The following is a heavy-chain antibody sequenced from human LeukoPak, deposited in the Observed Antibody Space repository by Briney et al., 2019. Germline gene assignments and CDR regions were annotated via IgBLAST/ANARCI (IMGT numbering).Heavy chain of an antibody. CDR1: GFTFSSYA. CDR2: ISGSGGST. Sequence: GGSLRLSCAASGFTFSSYAMSWVRQAPGKGLEWVSAISGSGGSTYYADSVKGRFTISRDNSKNTLYLQMNSLRAEDTAVYYCAKGRIGSVEMATIPQIIKVDAFDIWGQGTMVTVSS. V-gene: IGHV3-23*01. J-gene: IGHJ3*02. D-gene: IGHD5-24*01. CDR3: AKGRIGSVEMATIPQIIKVDAFDI.